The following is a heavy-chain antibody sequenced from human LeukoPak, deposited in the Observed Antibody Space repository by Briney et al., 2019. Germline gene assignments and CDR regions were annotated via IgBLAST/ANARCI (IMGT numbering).Heavy chain of an antibody. D-gene: IGHD3-22*01. J-gene: IGHJ4*02. CDR2: IYYSGST. V-gene: IGHV4-59*01. CDR3: ASYDGRANIDY. Sequence: PSETLSLTCTVSGGSIRSYYWSWIRQPPGKGLEWIGYIYYSGSTNYNPSLKSRVAISVDTSKNQFSLKPSSVTAADTAVYYCASYDGRANIDYWGQGTLVTVSS. CDR1: GGSIRSYY.